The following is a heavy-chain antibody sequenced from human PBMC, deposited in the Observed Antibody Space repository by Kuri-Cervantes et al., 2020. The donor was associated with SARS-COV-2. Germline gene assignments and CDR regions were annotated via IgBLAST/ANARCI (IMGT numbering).Heavy chain of an antibody. J-gene: IGHJ4*02. CDR3: ARHDGGYFDN. D-gene: IGHD3-10*01. CDR2: IYYSANT. Sequence: SETLSLTCTVSGGSIHSSPYYWGWIRQPPGQRLEWIGSIYYSANTYFNPSLKSRVTMSVDTSRNQFSLRLSSVTGADTAVYYCARHDGGYFDNWGQGTLVTVSS. V-gene: IGHV4-39*01. CDR1: GGSIHSSPYY.